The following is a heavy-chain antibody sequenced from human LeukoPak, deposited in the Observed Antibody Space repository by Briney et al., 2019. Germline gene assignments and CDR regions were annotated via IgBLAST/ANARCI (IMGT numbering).Heavy chain of an antibody. CDR3: AKGVVPAGNFWYFDL. CDR2: IYYSGST. J-gene: IGHJ2*01. V-gene: IGHV4-39*01. CDR1: GGSISSSSYY. D-gene: IGHD2-2*01. Sequence: PSETLSLTCTVSGGSISSSSYYWGWIRQPPGKGLEWIGSIYYSGSTYYNPSLKSRVTISVDTSKNQFSLKLSSVTAADTAVYYCAKGVVPAGNFWYFDLWGRGTLVTVSS.